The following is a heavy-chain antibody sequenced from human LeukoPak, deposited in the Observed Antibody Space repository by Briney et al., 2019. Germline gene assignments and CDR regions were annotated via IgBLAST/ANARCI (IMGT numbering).Heavy chain of an antibody. CDR3: ARGSVQLEGQDYYYYGMDV. CDR1: GFTFSSYE. V-gene: IGHV3-48*03. CDR2: ISSSGSPI. D-gene: IGHD1-1*01. J-gene: IGHJ6*02. Sequence: GGSLRLSCAASGFTFSSYEMNWVRQAPGKGLEWVSYISSSGSPIYYAGSVKGRFTISRDNAKNSLYLQMNSLRAEDTAVYYCARGSVQLEGQDYYYYGMDVWGQGTTVTVSS.